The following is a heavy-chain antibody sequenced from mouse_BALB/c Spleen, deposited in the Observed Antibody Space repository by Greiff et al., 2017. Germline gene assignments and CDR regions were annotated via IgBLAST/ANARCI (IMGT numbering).Heavy chain of an antibody. CDR3: TRTYYGNYVFAY. CDR2: IYPGNSDT. J-gene: IGHJ3*01. D-gene: IGHD2-10*01. V-gene: IGHV1-5*01. Sequence: DVQLQESGTVLARPGASVKMSCKASGYSFTSYWMHWVKQRPGQGLEWIGAIYPGNSDTSYNQKFKGKAKLTAVTSASTAYMELSSLTNEDSAVYYCTRTYYGNYVFAYWGQGTLVTVSA. CDR1: GYSFTSYW.